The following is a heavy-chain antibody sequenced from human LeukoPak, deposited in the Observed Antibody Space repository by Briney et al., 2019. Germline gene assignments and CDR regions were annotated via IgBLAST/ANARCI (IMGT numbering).Heavy chain of an antibody. CDR2: INSDGSST. Sequence: GGSLRLSCAASGFTFSSYWMHWVRQAPGKGLVWVSRINSDGSSTSYADSVKGRFTISRDNAKNTLYLQMNSLRAEDTGVYYCARDCSGGSCYSFGMDVWGQGTTVTVSS. J-gene: IGHJ6*02. D-gene: IGHD2-15*01. CDR3: ARDCSGGSCYSFGMDV. CDR1: GFTFSSYW. V-gene: IGHV3-74*01.